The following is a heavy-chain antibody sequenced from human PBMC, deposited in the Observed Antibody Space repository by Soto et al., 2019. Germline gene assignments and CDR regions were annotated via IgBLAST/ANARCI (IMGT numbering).Heavy chain of an antibody. J-gene: IGHJ5*02. CDR2: ISYDGSNK. Sequence: PGGSLRLSCAASGFTFSSYAMHWVRQAPGKGLEWVAVISYDGSNKYYADSVKGRFTISRDNSKNTLYLQMNSLRAEDTAVYYCARGLAPSFWSGYYPWFDPWGQGTLVTVSS. D-gene: IGHD3-3*01. V-gene: IGHV3-30-3*01. CDR3: ARGLAPSFWSGYYPWFDP. CDR1: GFTFSSYA.